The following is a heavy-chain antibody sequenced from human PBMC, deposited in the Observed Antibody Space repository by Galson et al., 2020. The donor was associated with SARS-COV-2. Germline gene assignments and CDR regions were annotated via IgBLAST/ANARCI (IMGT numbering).Heavy chain of an antibody. CDR1: GYTFTNYD. CDR3: ARVPSVFCTGGRCYNFFYFDL. CDR2: MNPKSGNT. Sequence: ASVKVSCKASGYTFTNYDINWVRQAPGQGLEWMGWMNPKSGNTGYAQKFQGRVTMTRDTSITTAYMELSSLRFDDMAVYFCARVPSVFCTGGRCYNFFYFDLWGRGTLVSVSS. V-gene: IGHV1-8*01. D-gene: IGHD2-15*01. J-gene: IGHJ2*01.